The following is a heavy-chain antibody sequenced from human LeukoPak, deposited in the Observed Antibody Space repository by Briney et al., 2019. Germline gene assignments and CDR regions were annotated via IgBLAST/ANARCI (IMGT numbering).Heavy chain of an antibody. CDR3: ARNWGLGYYFYGMDA. V-gene: IGHV4-59*01. J-gene: IGHJ6*02. Sequence: SETLSLTCTVSGGSISSYYWSWIRQPPGKGLEWIGHIDYRGSANYNPSLESRVTISVDTSKDQVSLKLSSVVAADTAMYYCARNWGLGYYFYGMDAWGQGTTVTVSS. D-gene: IGHD7-27*01. CDR2: IDYRGSA. CDR1: GGSISSYY.